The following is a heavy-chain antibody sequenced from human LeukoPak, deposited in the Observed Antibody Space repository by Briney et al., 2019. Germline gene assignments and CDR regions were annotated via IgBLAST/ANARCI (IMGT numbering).Heavy chain of an antibody. Sequence: GGSLRLSCAASGFTFSSYEMNWVRQAPGKGLEWVSYISSSGSTIYYADSVKGRFTISRDNAKNSLYLQMNSLRAEDTAVYYCARDSGGLIVSDYYYMDVWGKGTTVTVSS. CDR1: GFTFSSYE. CDR2: ISSSGSTI. CDR3: ARDSGGLIVSDYYYMDV. J-gene: IGHJ6*03. D-gene: IGHD2-15*01. V-gene: IGHV3-48*03.